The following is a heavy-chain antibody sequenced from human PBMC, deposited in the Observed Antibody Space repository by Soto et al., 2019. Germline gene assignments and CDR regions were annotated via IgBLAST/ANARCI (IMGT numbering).Heavy chain of an antibody. D-gene: IGHD2-15*01. V-gene: IGHV1-46*03. CDR1: GYTFTSYY. J-gene: IGHJ3*02. Sequence: AAVKVSCKASGYTFTSYYMHWVRQAPGQGLEWMGIINPSGGSTSYAQKFQGRVTMTRDTSTSTVYMELSSLRSEDTAVYYCARSTGYCSGGSCFSSVRAFDIWGQGTMVTVSS. CDR2: INPSGGST. CDR3: ARSTGYCSGGSCFSSVRAFDI.